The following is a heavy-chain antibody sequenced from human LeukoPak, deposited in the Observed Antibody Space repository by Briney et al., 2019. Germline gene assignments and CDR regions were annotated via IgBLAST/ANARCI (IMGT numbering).Heavy chain of an antibody. D-gene: IGHD5-18*01. J-gene: IGHJ4*02. CDR3: AKDIAQGYTFGSIEQDY. Sequence: GGSLRLSCAVSGLTFSRYSMSWVRQAPGKGLEWVSAISESGTGTYYADSVKGRFTISRDNSKNTLSLHMNSLRAEDTAVYYCAKDIAQGYTFGSIEQDYWGQGTLVTVSS. V-gene: IGHV3-23*01. CDR2: ISESGTGT. CDR1: GLTFSRYS.